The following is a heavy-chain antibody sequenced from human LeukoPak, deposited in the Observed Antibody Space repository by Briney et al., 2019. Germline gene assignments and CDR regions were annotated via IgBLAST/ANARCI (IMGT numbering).Heavy chain of an antibody. CDR2: INPNSGGT. D-gene: IGHD2-2*01. CDR3: ARTQTIVVVPGNPYYYYGMDV. V-gene: IGHV1-2*02. J-gene: IGHJ6*02. Sequence: ASVKVSCKASGYTFTGYLVHWVRQAPGQGLEWMGWINPNSGGTNYAQKFQGRVTMTRDTSISTAYMELSRLRSDDTAVYYCARTQTIVVVPGNPYYYYGMDVWGQGTTVTVSS. CDR1: GYTFTGYL.